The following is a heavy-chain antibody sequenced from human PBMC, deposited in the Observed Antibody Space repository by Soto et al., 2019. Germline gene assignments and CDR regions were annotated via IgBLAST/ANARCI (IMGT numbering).Heavy chain of an antibody. D-gene: IGHD4-17*01. CDR1: GGSISSSSYY. CDR3: ASQEGYGDYDTEFDP. V-gene: IGHV4-39*01. Sequence: SETLSLTCTVSGGSISSSSYYWGWIRQPPGKGLEWIGSIYYSGSTYYNPSLKSRVTISVDTSKNQFSLKLSSVTAADTALYYCASQEGYGDYDTEFDPWGQGTLVTVSS. CDR2: IYYSGST. J-gene: IGHJ5*02.